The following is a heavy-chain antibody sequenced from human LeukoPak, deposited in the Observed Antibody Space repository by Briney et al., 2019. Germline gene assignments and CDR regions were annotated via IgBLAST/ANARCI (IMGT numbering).Heavy chain of an antibody. CDR2: ISAYNGNT. D-gene: IGHD6-19*01. Sequence: ASVKVSCKASGYTFTNYGIGWARQAPGQGLEWMGWISAYNGNTNYAQKLQGRVTMTTDTFTSTAYMELRSLRSDDAAVYYCARGGWYEGRAFDIWGQGTMVTVSS. CDR1: GYTFTNYG. CDR3: ARGGWYEGRAFDI. J-gene: IGHJ3*02. V-gene: IGHV1-18*01.